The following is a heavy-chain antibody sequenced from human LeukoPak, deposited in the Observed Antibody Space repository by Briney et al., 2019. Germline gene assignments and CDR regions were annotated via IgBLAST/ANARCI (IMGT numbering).Heavy chain of an antibody. V-gene: IGHV1-46*01. CDR3: ASHCGGDCSKPFDH. CDR2: INPSGGST. D-gene: IGHD2-21*02. Sequence: ASVKVSFKASGYTFTSYYMHWVRQAPGQGLEWMGIINPSGGSTSYAQKFQGRVTMTRHTSTSTVYMELSSLRSEDTAVYYCASHCGGDCSKPFDHWGQGTLVTVSS. J-gene: IGHJ4*02. CDR1: GYTFTSYY.